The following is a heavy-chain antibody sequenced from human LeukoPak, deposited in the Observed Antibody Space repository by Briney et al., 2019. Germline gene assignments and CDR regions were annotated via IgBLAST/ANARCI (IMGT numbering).Heavy chain of an antibody. Sequence: GESLKISCKASGYSFSNYWIGWVRQVPGKGLEWMGIVYPRDSDTRYSPSFQGQVTVSADKSSSTAYLQWSSLKASDTAMYYCARFSVGGTYYPDYWGQGTLVTVSS. J-gene: IGHJ4*02. CDR2: VYPRDSDT. V-gene: IGHV5-51*01. D-gene: IGHD1-26*01. CDR1: GYSFSNYW. CDR3: ARFSVGGTYYPDY.